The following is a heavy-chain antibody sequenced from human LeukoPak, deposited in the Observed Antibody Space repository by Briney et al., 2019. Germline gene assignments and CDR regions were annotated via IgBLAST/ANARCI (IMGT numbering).Heavy chain of an antibody. J-gene: IGHJ4*02. V-gene: IGHV3-23*01. CDR1: GFTFSSYA. CDR2: ISGSGGST. Sequence: GGSLRLSCAASGFTFSSYAMSWVRQAPGKGLEWVSAISGSGGSTYYADSVKGRFTISRDNFKNTLYLQMNSLRAEDTAVYCCAKRNYDSSVFDYWGQGTLVTVSS. CDR3: AKRNYDSSVFDY. D-gene: IGHD3-22*01.